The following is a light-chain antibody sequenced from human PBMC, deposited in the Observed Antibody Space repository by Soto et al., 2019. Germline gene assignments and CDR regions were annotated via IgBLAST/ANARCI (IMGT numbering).Light chain of an antibody. CDR2: AAS. Sequence: DIQMTQSPSSLSASVGDRVTITCRASQSISSYLNWYQQKPGKAPKLLIYAASSLPSGVPSRFSGSGSGTDFALTISRLQPEDFATYYGQQSYSTPWAFGQGTKVEIK. V-gene: IGKV1-39*01. CDR3: QQSYSTPWA. J-gene: IGKJ1*01. CDR1: QSISSY.